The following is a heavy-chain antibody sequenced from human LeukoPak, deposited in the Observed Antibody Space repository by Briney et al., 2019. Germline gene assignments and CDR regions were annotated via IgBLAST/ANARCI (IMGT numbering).Heavy chain of an antibody. V-gene: IGHV4-59*01. CDR2: IYSSGST. D-gene: IGHD1-26*01. CDR1: GGSISSYY. J-gene: IGHJ6*02. CDR3: ARESIVPGGYYYYGMDV. Sequence: SETLSLTCTVSGGSISSYYWSWIRQPPGKGLEWIGYIYSSGSTNYNPSLKSRVTISEDTSKNQFSLKLSSVTAADTAVYYCARESIVPGGYYYYGMDVWGQGTTVTVSS.